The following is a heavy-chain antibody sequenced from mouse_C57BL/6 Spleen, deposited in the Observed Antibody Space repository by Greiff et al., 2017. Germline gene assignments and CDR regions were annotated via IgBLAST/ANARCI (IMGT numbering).Heavy chain of an antibody. J-gene: IGHJ3*01. CDR2: IWSGGST. Sequence: VQLQQSGPGLVQPSQSLSITCTVSGFSLTSYGVHWVRQSPGKGLEWLGVIWSGGSTDYNAAFISRLSISKDNSKSQVFFKMNSLQADDTAIYYCASGGDYDAFAYWGQGTLDTVSA. D-gene: IGHD2-4*01. CDR1: GFSLTSYG. CDR3: ASGGDYDAFAY. V-gene: IGHV2-2*01.